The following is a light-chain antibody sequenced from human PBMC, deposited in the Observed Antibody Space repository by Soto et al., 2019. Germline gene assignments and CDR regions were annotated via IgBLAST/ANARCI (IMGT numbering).Light chain of an antibody. Sequence: QSVLPQPPSVSGAPGQRVTISCTGSSSNIGATYDVQWYQQLPGTAPKLLIYGNSNRPSGVPDRFSDSKSGTSASLAITGLQADDEADYYCQSYDSSLSAHYVFGTGTQLTV. CDR3: QSYDSSLSAHYV. J-gene: IGLJ1*01. CDR2: GNS. V-gene: IGLV1-40*01. CDR1: SSNIGATYD.